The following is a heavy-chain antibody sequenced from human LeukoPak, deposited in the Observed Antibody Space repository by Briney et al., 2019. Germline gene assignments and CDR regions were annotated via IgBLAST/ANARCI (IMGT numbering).Heavy chain of an antibody. Sequence: SVKVSCKASGGTFSSYAISWVRQAPGQGLEWMGGIIPIFGTANYTQKFQGRVTITADESTSTAYMELSSLRSEDTAVYYCARDLRGIDTFDYWGQGTLVTVSS. CDR3: ARDLRGIDTFDY. J-gene: IGHJ4*02. CDR2: IIPIFGTA. CDR1: GGTFSSYA. D-gene: IGHD5-12*01. V-gene: IGHV1-69*13.